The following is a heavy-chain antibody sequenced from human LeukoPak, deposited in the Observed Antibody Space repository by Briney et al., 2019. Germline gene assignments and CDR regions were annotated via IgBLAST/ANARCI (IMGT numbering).Heavy chain of an antibody. D-gene: IGHD6-13*01. Sequence: PSETLSLTCTISGGSISTYYWTWIRQPAGKGLEWIGRISSSGGTDYNPSLQSRVTMSVDSSKNQFSLKLSSMTAADAAVYYCARGLVAAGTDYWGQGILVTVSS. V-gene: IGHV4-4*07. CDR2: ISSSGGT. J-gene: IGHJ4*02. CDR1: GGSISTYY. CDR3: ARGLVAAGTDY.